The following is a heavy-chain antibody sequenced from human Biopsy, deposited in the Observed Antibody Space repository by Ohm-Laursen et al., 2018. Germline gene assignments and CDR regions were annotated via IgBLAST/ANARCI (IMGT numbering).Heavy chain of an antibody. Sequence: SETLSLICVVSGGSFSGYFCSWISQPPGKGLEWIGEINHRGNTKYSPSLRSRVSISVDTSKNQFSLNVNSVTAADTAVYYCAVLYGAFDYWGQGQLVSVSA. D-gene: IGHD4/OR15-4a*01. CDR3: AVLYGAFDY. CDR1: GGSFSGYF. J-gene: IGHJ4*02. V-gene: IGHV4-34*01. CDR2: INHRGNT.